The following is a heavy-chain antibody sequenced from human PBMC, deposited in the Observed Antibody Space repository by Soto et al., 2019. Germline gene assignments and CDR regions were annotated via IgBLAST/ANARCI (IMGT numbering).Heavy chain of an antibody. J-gene: IGHJ5*02. CDR3: ARGWTDSHSWYGPDWFDP. Sequence: QVQLVQSGAEEKKPGASVRVSCKASGCTFARCAMHWVRQAPGQRLEWMGWINAGNGKTQYSQKFQGRVTITRDTSASTDYMELSSLRSEDTAVYSCARGWTDSHSWYGPDWFDPWGQGTLVTVSS. D-gene: IGHD6-13*01. V-gene: IGHV1-3*05. CDR1: GCTFARCA. CDR2: INAGNGKT.